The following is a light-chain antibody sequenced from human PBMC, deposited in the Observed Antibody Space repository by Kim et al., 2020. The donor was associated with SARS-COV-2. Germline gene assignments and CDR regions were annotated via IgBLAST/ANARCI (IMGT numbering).Light chain of an antibody. CDR1: SLRTYY. CDR2: GRN. CDR3: NSRDNSGDHVV. V-gene: IGLV3-19*01. Sequence: SSVLTQDPAVSVALGQTVRITCQGDSLRTYYASWYQQKPGQAPILVFYGRNNRPSGIPDRFSGSSSGNTASLTVTGAQAVDEADYYCNSRDNSGDHVVFGGGTKLTVL. J-gene: IGLJ3*02.